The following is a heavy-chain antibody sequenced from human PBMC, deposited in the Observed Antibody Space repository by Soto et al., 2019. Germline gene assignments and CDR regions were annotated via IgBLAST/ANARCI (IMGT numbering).Heavy chain of an antibody. Sequence: SETLSLTWPVSGVSISRYYGSWIRPPPGKGLEWIGYIYYSGSTNYNPSLKSRVTMSVDTSKNQFSLKLSSVTAADTAVYYCARDTRGKQWLEYGMDVWGQGTTVTVS. CDR1: GVSISRYY. CDR3: ARDTRGKQWLEYGMDV. CDR2: IYYSGST. J-gene: IGHJ6*02. D-gene: IGHD6-19*01. V-gene: IGHV4-59*12.